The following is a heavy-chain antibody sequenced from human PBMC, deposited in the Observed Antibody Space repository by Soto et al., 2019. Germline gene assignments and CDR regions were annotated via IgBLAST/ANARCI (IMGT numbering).Heavy chain of an antibody. V-gene: IGHV2-5*02. CDR2: IYWDDDK. CDR3: AHRRRYYDSSGYYYLDY. Sequence: GPTLVNATQTLTLTCTFSGFSLSTSGVGVGWIRQPPGKALEWLALIYWDDDKRYSPSLKSRLTITKDTSKNQVVLTMTNMDPVDTATYYCAHRRRYYDSSGYYYLDYWGQGTLVTVSS. CDR1: GFSLSTSGVG. D-gene: IGHD3-22*01. J-gene: IGHJ4*02.